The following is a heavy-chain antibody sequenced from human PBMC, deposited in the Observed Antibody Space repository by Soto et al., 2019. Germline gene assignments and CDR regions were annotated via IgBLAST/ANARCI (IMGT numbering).Heavy chain of an antibody. CDR1: GFSFADSY. V-gene: IGHV3-11*05. CDR3: ARGGEYCSGATCYLDY. J-gene: IGHJ4*02. CDR2: ISSSGSYT. D-gene: IGHD2-15*01. Sequence: GGSLRFSCSASGFSFADSYMNWIRQAPGKGLEWVSYISSSGSYTNYADSVRGRFSISRDNTKNSLSLQMDSLKTEDTAVYYCARGGEYCSGATCYLDYWGRGTLVTVSS.